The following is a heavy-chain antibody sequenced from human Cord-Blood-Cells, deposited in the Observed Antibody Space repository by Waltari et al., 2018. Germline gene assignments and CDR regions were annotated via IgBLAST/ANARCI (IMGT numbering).Heavy chain of an antibody. V-gene: IGHV3-9*01. CDR3: ANGDDYSNFDY. CDR2: IMWKSGSI. D-gene: IGHD4-4*01. CDR1: GFTFDDYA. J-gene: IGHJ4*02. Sequence: EVQLVESGGGLVQPGRSLRLSCAASGFTFDDYAMHSVRQDSGKGVWWVSGIMWKSGSIGYADSGKGRFTISRDNAKNSLYLQMNSLRAEDTALYYCANGDDYSNFDYWGQGTLVTVAS.